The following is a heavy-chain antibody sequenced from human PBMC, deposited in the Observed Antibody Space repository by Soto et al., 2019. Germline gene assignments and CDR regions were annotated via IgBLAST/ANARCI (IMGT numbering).Heavy chain of an antibody. D-gene: IGHD2-15*01. J-gene: IGHJ3*02. CDR1: GFTFSSYS. CDR3: AREYCSGGSCYTDAFDI. Sequence: GGSLRLSCAASGFTFSSYSMNWVRQAPGKGLEWVSSISSSSSYIYYADSVKGRFTISRDNTKNSLYLQMNSLRAEDTAVYYCAREYCSGGSCYTDAFDIWGQGTMVTVSS. CDR2: ISSSSSYI. V-gene: IGHV3-21*01.